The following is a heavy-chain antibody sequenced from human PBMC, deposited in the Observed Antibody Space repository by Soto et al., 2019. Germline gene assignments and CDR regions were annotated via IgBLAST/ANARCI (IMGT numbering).Heavy chain of an antibody. CDR2: ISSGSEYI. D-gene: IGHD3-10*01. J-gene: IGHJ4*02. CDR3: ARATEADKEYY. Sequence: GGSLRLSCVASGFTFSTTGMNWVRQPPGRGLEWVSTISSGSEYIFYEDSLKGRFTISRDNAKNSLYLQMNSLRAEDTAVYYCARATEADKEYYWGQGTLVTVSS. V-gene: IGHV3-21*01. CDR1: GFTFSTTG.